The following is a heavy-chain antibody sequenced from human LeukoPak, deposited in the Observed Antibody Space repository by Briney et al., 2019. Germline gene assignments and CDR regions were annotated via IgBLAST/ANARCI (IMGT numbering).Heavy chain of an antibody. D-gene: IGHD3-9*01. J-gene: IGHJ5*02. CDR1: GYTFTSYG. V-gene: IGHV1-18*01. Sequence: GASVKVSCKASGYTFTSYGISWVRQAPGQGLEWMGWISAYNGNTNYAQKLQGRVTMTTDTSTSTAYMELSSLRSEDTAVYYCARAGDYDILTGYYFRDWFDPWGQGTLVTVSS. CDR3: ARAGDYDILTGYYFRDWFDP. CDR2: ISAYNGNT.